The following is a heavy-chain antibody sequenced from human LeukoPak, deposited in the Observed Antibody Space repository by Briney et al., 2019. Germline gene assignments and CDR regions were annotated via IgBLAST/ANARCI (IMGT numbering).Heavy chain of an antibody. V-gene: IGHV3-48*01. CDR2: ISGSGSTI. D-gene: IGHD3-22*01. Sequence: PGGSLRLSCAASGFTFSSYSMNWVRQAPGKGLEWVSYISGSGSTIYYADSVKGRFTISRDNARNSLYLQMNSLRAEDTAVYYCARGSATDNYYDSSGELVNWGQGTLVTVSS. CDR1: GFTFSSYS. CDR3: ARGSATDNYYDSSGELVN. J-gene: IGHJ4*02.